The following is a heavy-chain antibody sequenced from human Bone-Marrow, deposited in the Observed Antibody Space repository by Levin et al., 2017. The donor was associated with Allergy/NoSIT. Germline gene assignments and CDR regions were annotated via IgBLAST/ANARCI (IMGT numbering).Heavy chain of an antibody. Sequence: PSETLSLTCTVSGVSISSYYWSWIRQPPGKGLEWIGYIYYSGSANYNPSLKSRVTISVDTSKNQFSLKLSSVTAADTAVYYCARLDGTMVRGVIVGAMDVWDQGTTVTVSS. D-gene: IGHD3-10*01. J-gene: IGHJ6*02. CDR1: GVSISSYY. CDR3: ARLDGTMVRGVIVGAMDV. CDR2: IYYSGSA. V-gene: IGHV4-59*08.